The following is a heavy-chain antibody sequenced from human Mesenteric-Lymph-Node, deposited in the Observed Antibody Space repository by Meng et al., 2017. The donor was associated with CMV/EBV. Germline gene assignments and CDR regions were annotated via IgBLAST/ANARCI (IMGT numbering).Heavy chain of an antibody. D-gene: IGHD4-17*01. CDR2: IYSGGNT. Sequence: GESLKISCAASGFTVSTNYMSWVRQAPGKGLEWVSVIYSGGNTDYADSVKGRFTIPRDNSKNTLFLQMSRLGAEGTAVYYCARAALRDYYYYFMDVWGQGTTVTVSS. J-gene: IGHJ6*02. CDR3: ARAALRDYYYYFMDV. V-gene: IGHV3-53*01. CDR1: GFTVSTNY.